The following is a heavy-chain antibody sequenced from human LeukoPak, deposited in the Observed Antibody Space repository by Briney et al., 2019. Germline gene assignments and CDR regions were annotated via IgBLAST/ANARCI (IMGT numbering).Heavy chain of an antibody. D-gene: IGHD3-22*01. CDR1: EFSVGSNY. J-gene: IGHJ5*02. CDR3: AKLPRSSGLPSS. Sequence: GGSLRLSCAASEFSVGSNYMTWVRQAPGKGLEWVSFIYSDNTHYSDSVKGRFTISRDNSKNTLYLQMNSLRAEDTAVYYCAKLPRSSGLPSSWGQGTLVTVSS. CDR2: IYSDNT. V-gene: IGHV3-53*01.